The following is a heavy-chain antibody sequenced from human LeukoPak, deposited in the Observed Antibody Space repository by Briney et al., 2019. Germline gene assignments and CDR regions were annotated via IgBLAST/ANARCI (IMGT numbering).Heavy chain of an antibody. CDR2: IDPSGGST. Sequence: ASVKLSCKASVYTFTSYYMHWVRQAPGQGLEWMGIIDPSGGSTSYAQKFQGRVTMTRDTSTSTVYMELSSLRSEDTAVYYCARGGVLRFLGSPYYYYGMDVWGQGTTVTVSS. D-gene: IGHD3-3*01. CDR3: ARGGVLRFLGSPYYYYGMDV. V-gene: IGHV1-46*01. CDR1: VYTFTSYY. J-gene: IGHJ6*02.